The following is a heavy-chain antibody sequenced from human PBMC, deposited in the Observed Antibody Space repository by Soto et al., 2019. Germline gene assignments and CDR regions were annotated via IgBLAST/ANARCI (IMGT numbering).Heavy chain of an antibody. Sequence: SETLSLTCTVSGGSISSGDYYWSWIRQPPGKGLEWIGYIYYSGSTYYNPSLKSRVTISVDTSKNQFSLKLSSVTAADTAVYYCARDSTYYDFWSGSLLTYYYYGMDVWGQGTTVTVSS. CDR1: GGSISSGDYY. CDR2: IYYSGST. CDR3: ARDSTYYDFWSGSLLTYYYYGMDV. V-gene: IGHV4-30-4*01. D-gene: IGHD3-3*01. J-gene: IGHJ6*02.